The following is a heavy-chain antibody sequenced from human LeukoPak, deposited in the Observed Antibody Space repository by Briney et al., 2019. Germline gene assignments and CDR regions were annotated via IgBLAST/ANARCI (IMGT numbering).Heavy chain of an antibody. CDR2: TSYDGINK. Sequence: PGGSLRLSCAASGFTFSSYAMHWVRQAPGKGLEWVAVTSYDGINKYYADSVKGRFTISRDNSKNTLYLQMNSLRPEDTAVYYCARATVAAGSSHFDYWGQGTLVTVSS. V-gene: IGHV3-30-3*01. CDR3: ARATVAAGSSHFDY. D-gene: IGHD6-13*01. J-gene: IGHJ4*02. CDR1: GFTFSSYA.